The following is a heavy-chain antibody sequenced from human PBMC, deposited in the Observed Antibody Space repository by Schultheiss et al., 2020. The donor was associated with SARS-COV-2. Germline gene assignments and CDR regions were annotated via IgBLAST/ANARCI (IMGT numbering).Heavy chain of an antibody. CDR3: ARRQFYYYGMDV. J-gene: IGHJ6*02. Sequence: SQTLSLTCTVSGGSISSYYWSWIRQPPGKGLEWIGYIYYSGSTNYNPSLKSRVTISVDTSKNQFSLNLRSVTAADTAVYYCARRQFYYYGMDVWGQGTTVTVSS. D-gene: IGHD5-24*01. CDR1: GGSISSYY. V-gene: IGHV4-59*12. CDR2: IYYSGST.